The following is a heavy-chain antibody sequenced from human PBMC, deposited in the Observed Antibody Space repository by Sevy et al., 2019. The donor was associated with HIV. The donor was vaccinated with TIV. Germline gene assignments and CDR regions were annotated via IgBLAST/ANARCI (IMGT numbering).Heavy chain of an antibody. Sequence: GGSLRLSCTASGFTFGDYAMNWLRQAPGKGLEWVGLIRSKGYGGTTEYAASVKGRFTISRDDSKGIAYLQMNTLKSEDTAVYYCTRDMGYSGPGAFDIWGQGTMVTVSS. CDR2: IRSKGYGGTT. J-gene: IGHJ3*02. CDR1: GFTFGDYA. D-gene: IGHD5-12*01. V-gene: IGHV3-49*03. CDR3: TRDMGYSGPGAFDI.